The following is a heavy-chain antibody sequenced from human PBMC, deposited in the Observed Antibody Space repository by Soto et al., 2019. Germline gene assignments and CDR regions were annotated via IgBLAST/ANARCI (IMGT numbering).Heavy chain of an antibody. J-gene: IGHJ4*02. V-gene: IGHV3-23*01. CDR3: ARVDYYWNDGRSAIDY. D-gene: IGHD1-1*01. CDR2: ISGSGGST. Sequence: GGSLRLSCAASGFTFSSYAMSWVRQAPRKGLEWVSAISGSGGSTYYADSVKGRFTISRDNSKNTLYLQMNSLRAEDTAVYYCARVDYYWNDGRSAIDYWGQGTLVTVSS. CDR1: GFTFSSYA.